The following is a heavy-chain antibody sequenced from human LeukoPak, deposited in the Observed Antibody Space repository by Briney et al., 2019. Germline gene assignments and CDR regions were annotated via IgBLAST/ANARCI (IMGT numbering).Heavy chain of an antibody. V-gene: IGHV3-48*04. Sequence: PGGSLRLSCAASGFTFSTYWMTWVRQAPGKGLEWVSYISSSGSTIYYADSVKGRFTISRDNAKNSLYLQMNSLRAEDTAVYYCARGDYYGSGSYYADYWGQGTLVTVSS. CDR1: GFTFSTYW. J-gene: IGHJ4*02. D-gene: IGHD3-10*01. CDR2: ISSSGSTI. CDR3: ARGDYYGSGSYYADY.